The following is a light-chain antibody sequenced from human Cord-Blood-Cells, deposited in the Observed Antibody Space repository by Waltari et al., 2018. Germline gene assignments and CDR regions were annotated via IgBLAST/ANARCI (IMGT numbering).Light chain of an antibody. CDR2: YKSDSDK. J-gene: IGLJ1*01. CDR3: MIWHSSAYV. V-gene: IGLV5-45*02. CDR1: SGINVGTYR. Sequence: QAVLPQPSSHSASPGASASLTCTLRSGINVGTYRIYWYQQKSGSPPPYLLRYKSDSDKQQCSGGPSRFSGSKDASANAGILLISGRQSEDEADYYCMIWHSSAYVFGTGTKVTVL.